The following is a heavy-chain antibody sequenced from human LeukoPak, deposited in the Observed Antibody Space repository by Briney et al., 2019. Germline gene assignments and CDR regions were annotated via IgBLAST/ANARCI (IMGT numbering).Heavy chain of an antibody. CDR3: ARGDLPHNTIDY. J-gene: IGHJ4*02. CDR2: ISSSSRYI. V-gene: IGHV3-21*01. Sequence: GGSLRLSCAASGFTFSTYSINWVRQAPGKELEWVSSISSSSRYIYYADSVKGRFTISRDNAKNSLYLQMNSLRAEDTAVYYCARGDLPHNTIDYWGPGTLVTVSS. CDR1: GFTFSTYS. D-gene: IGHD1-1*01.